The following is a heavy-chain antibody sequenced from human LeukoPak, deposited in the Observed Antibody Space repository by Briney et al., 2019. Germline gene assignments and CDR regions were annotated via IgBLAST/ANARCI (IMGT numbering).Heavy chain of an antibody. J-gene: IGHJ4*02. CDR3: AKVNYYGSGNY. CDR1: GFTVSSNY. CDR2: IYSGGST. Sequence: GGSLRLSCAASGFTVSSNYMSWVRQAPGKGLEWVSVIYSGGSTYYADSVKGRFTISRDNSKNTLYLQMNSLRAEDTAVYYCAKVNYYGSGNYWGQGTLVTVSS. D-gene: IGHD3-10*01. V-gene: IGHV3-66*01.